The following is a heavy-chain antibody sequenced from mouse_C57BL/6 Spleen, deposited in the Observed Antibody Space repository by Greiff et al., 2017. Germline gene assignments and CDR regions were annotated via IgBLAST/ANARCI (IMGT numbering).Heavy chain of an antibody. CDR1: GYTFTSYD. V-gene: IGHV1-85*01. CDR3: ARSDLLSDWFAY. J-gene: IGHJ3*01. D-gene: IGHD2-1*01. CDR2: FYPRDGST. Sequence: VMLVESGPELVKPGASVKLSCKASGYTFTSYDINWVKQRPGQGLEWIGWFYPRDGSTKYNEKFKGKATLTVDKSSSTAYMELHRLTSEDSAVYFCARSDLLSDWFAYWGQGTLVTVSA.